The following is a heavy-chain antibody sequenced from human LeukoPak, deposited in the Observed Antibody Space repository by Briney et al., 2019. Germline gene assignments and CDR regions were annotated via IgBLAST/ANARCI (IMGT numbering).Heavy chain of an antibody. D-gene: IGHD3/OR15-3a*01. CDR1: GGSICTSNYY. CDR3: ARPRDRWTNAFDI. Sequence: SETLSLTCTVSGGSICTSNYYWGWIRQPPGKALEGIGNIFYSGSTYYSPSLKSRVTISLDTSRNQFSLKLSSVTAADTAVYYCARPRDRWTNAFDIWGQGTMVTVSS. V-gene: IGHV4-39*07. J-gene: IGHJ3*02. CDR2: IFYSGST.